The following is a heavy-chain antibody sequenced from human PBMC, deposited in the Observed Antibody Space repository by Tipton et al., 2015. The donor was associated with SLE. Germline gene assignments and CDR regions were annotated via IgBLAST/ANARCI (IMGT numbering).Heavy chain of an antibody. V-gene: IGHV4-39*07. D-gene: IGHD2-15*01. CDR2: INYSGTT. CDR1: GDSISNNNYY. Sequence: TLSLTCTISGDSISNNNYYWGWIRQPPGEGLELIGNINYSGTTYYNPSLKTRVTISVDASKTQFSLRPTSVTAADTAVYYCARATYSVIVDAFDIWGQGTMVTVSS. CDR3: ARATYSVIVDAFDI. J-gene: IGHJ3*02.